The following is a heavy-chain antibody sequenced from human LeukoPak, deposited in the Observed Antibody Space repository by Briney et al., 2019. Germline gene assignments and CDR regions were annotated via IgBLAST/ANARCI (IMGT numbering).Heavy chain of an antibody. CDR3: GRGFSIVPAGIPGY. V-gene: IGHV3-74*01. Sequence: QSGGSLRLSCAASGFTFGSYWMHWVRQAPGKGLVWVSRINTDGGSTTYADSVKGRFTISRDNAKNTLYLQMNSLRAEDTAVYYCGRGFSIVPAGIPGYWGLGTLVTVSS. D-gene: IGHD2-2*02. CDR1: GFTFGSYW. J-gene: IGHJ4*02. CDR2: INTDGGST.